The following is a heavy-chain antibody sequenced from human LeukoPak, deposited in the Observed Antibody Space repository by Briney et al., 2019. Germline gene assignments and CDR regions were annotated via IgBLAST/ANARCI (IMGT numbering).Heavy chain of an antibody. V-gene: IGHV4-4*07. D-gene: IGHD6-6*01. Sequence: SETLSPTCTVSGGSISSYYWSWIRQPAGKGLEWIGRIYTSGSTNYNPSLKSRVTMSVDTSKNQFSLKLSSVTAADTAVYYCARGAEYSSSAGWFDPWGQGTLVTVSS. CDR3: ARGAEYSSSAGWFDP. CDR2: IYTSGST. J-gene: IGHJ5*02. CDR1: GGSISSYY.